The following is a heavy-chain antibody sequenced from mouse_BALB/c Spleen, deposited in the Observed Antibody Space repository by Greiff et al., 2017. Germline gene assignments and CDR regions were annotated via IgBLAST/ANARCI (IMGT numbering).Heavy chain of an antibody. J-gene: IGHJ3*01. CDR2: ISYSGST. CDR3: ARSIYYGPWFAY. Sequence: EVKLQESGPGLVKPSQSLSLTCTVTGYSITSDYAWNWIRQFPGNKLEWMGYISYSGSTSYNPSLKSRISITRDTSKNQFFLQLNSVTTEDTATYYCARSIYYGPWFAYWGQGTLVTVSA. V-gene: IGHV3-2*02. D-gene: IGHD2-1*01. CDR1: GYSITSDYA.